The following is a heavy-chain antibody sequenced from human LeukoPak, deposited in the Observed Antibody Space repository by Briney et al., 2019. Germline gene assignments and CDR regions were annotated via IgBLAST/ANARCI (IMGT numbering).Heavy chain of an antibody. D-gene: IGHD2-15*01. V-gene: IGHV4-39*07. J-gene: IGHJ5*02. Sequence: PSATLSLTCTVSGDSIRSSGYYWGWIRQPPGKGLEWIATVYYSGSTYYNPSLKSRVTISMDTSKNEFSLKVNSLTAADTAVYYCARFGKYCSDGTCYSKWFDPWGQGTLAIVSS. CDR2: VYYSGST. CDR1: GDSIRSSGYY. CDR3: ARFGKYCSDGTCYSKWFDP.